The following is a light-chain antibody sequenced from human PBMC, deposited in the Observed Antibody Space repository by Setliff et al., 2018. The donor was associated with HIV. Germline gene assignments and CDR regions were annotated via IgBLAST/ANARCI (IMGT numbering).Light chain of an antibody. V-gene: IGLV2-14*01. CDR1: SSDVGGYKS. J-gene: IGLJ1*01. CDR2: EVS. Sequence: QSVLTQPASVSGSPGQSITISCTGTSSDVGGYKSVSWYQQHPGKAPKLMIYEVSNRPSGVSNRFSGSKSGNTASLTISGLQAEDEADYYCSSYTSSSTYGFGTGTKSPS. CDR3: SSYTSSSTYG.